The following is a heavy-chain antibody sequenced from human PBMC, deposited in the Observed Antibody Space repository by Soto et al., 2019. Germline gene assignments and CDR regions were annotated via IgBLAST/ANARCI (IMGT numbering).Heavy chain of an antibody. D-gene: IGHD4-17*01. J-gene: IGHJ4*02. Sequence: QVHLVESGGGLVKPGGSLRLSSAASGFTFSDYSITWIRQSPGKWLECISYISSSGRTVYYADSVKGRFTISRDNAKNSLYLEMNYLRADDTAVYYCARDRGYGDVHDFDYWGQGTMVTVSS. CDR3: ARDRGYGDVHDFDY. V-gene: IGHV3-11*01. CDR2: ISSSGRTV. CDR1: GFTFSDYS.